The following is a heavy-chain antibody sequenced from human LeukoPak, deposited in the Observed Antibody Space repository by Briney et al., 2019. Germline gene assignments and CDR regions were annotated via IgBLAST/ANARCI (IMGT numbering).Heavy chain of an antibody. CDR2: ISGSGGST. D-gene: IGHD3-10*01. Sequence: GGSLRLSCAASGFTFSSYAMSWVRQAPGKGLEWVSAISGSGGSTYYADSVKGRFTTSRDNSKNTLYLQMNSLRAEDTAVYYCAKKALWFGESPSFFDYWGQGTLVTVSS. V-gene: IGHV3-23*01. CDR3: AKKALWFGESPSFFDY. J-gene: IGHJ4*02. CDR1: GFTFSSYA.